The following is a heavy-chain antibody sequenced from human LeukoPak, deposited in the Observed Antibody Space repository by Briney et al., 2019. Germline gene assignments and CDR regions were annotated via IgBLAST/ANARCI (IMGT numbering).Heavy chain of an antibody. CDR1: GFTFSSYW. V-gene: IGHV3-9*01. CDR3: AKAREQWLVRAGFDY. D-gene: IGHD6-19*01. CDR2: ISWNSGSI. Sequence: GGSLRLYCAASGFTFSSYWMNWARQAPGKGLEWVSGISWNSGSIGYADSVKGRFTISRDNAKNSLYLQMNSLRAEDTALYYCAKAREQWLVRAGFDYWGQGTLVAVSS. J-gene: IGHJ4*02.